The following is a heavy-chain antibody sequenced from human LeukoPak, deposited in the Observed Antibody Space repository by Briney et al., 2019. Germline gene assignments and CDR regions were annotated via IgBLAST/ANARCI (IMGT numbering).Heavy chain of an antibody. J-gene: IGHJ4*02. V-gene: IGHV4-59*08. CDR3: ARHAPARSFDY. Sequence: PSETLSRTCTVSGGSINFYYWTWIRQPPGKGLEWIGYIYYSGSTNYNPSLKSRVIISVDTSKNQFSLKLTSVTAADTAVYYCARHAPARSFDYWGQGALVTVSS. CDR2: IYYSGST. CDR1: GGSINFYY. D-gene: IGHD2-15*01.